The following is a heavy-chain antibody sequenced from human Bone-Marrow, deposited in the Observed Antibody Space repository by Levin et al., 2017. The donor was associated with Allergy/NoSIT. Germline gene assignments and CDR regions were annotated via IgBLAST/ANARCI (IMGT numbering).Heavy chain of an antibody. D-gene: IGHD3-3*01. CDR2: ISYSGST. CDR1: GDSLSSYY. Sequence: SQTLSLTCTVSGDSLSSYYWSWIRQPPGKRLEWIAYISYSGSTNYNPSLKSRVTLSVATSKHHFPLNLTSETDADTAVDYCERSLRGENCDYWGQGILVTVSS. V-gene: IGHV4-59*01. J-gene: IGHJ4*02. CDR3: ERSLRGENCDY.